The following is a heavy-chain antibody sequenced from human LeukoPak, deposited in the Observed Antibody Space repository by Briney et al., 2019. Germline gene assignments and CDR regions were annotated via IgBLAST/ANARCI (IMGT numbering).Heavy chain of an antibody. CDR3: ARVYSGEYYYYYMDV. CDR2: ISAYNGHT. CDR1: GYNFTSYD. Sequence: ASVKVSCKASGYNFTSYDISWVRQPPGQGLEWMGWISAYNGHTNYAQKLQGRVTMTADTTTSTAYMELRSLRSDDTAVYYCARVYSGEYYYYYMDVWGKGTTVTVSS. D-gene: IGHD2-15*01. J-gene: IGHJ6*03. V-gene: IGHV1-18*01.